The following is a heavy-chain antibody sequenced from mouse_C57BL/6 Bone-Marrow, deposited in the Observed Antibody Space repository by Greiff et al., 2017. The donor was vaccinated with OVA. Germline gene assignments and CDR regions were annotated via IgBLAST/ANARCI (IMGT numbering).Heavy chain of an antibody. D-gene: IGHD2-4*01. CDR2: IDPNSGGT. J-gene: IGHJ3*01. V-gene: IGHV1-62-3*01. Sequence: QVQLQQPGAELVKPGASVKLSCKASGYTFTSYWMHWVKQRPGRGLEWIGRIDPNSGGTKYNEKFKGKATLTADKSSSTAYMQLSSLTSEDSAVYFCASRIYYDYESFAYWGQGTLVTVSA. CDR3: ASRIYYDYESFAY. CDR1: GYTFTSYW.